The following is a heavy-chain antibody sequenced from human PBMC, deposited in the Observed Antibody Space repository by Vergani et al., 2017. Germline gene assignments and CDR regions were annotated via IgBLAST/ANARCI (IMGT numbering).Heavy chain of an antibody. CDR2: IYTSGST. CDR1: GGPISSGSYY. Sequence: QVQLQESGPGLVKPSQTLSLTCTVSGGPISSGSYYWSWIRQPAGKGLEWIGRIYTSGSTNYNSSLKSRVTISVDTSKNQFSLKLSSVTAADTAVYYCARARIVVVPAAFFDYWGQGTLVTGSS. D-gene: IGHD2-2*01. J-gene: IGHJ4*02. V-gene: IGHV4-61*02. CDR3: ARARIVVVPAAFFDY.